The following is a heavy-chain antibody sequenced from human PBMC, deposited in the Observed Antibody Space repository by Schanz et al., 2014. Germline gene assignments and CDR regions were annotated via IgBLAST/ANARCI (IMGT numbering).Heavy chain of an antibody. CDR1: GFTLTSYA. J-gene: IGHJ6*02. D-gene: IGHD1-26*01. Sequence: EVQVVESGGGLVQPGGSLRLSCEASGFTLTSYALTWVRQAPGKGLEWVSCIRGSGGSTLYADSVQGRFTISRDDSKNMLYLQMNSLRPEDTAVYYCARDKIVGPPMYEENYYGMDVWGQGTTVTV. V-gene: IGHV3-23*04. CDR2: IRGSGGST. CDR3: ARDKIVGPPMYEENYYGMDV.